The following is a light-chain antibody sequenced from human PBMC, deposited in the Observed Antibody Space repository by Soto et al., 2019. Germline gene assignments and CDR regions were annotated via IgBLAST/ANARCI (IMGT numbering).Light chain of an antibody. J-gene: IGKJ1*01. CDR2: DAS. CDR3: QQYNTYWT. Sequence: DIQMTQFPSALSASVGDRVTITCRASQNVNNWLAWYQHKPGKAPQLLIYDASVLETGVPSRFSGSGSGTEFTLAISGLQSDDFVTYYCQQYNTYWTFGPGTKVEVK. CDR1: QNVNNW. V-gene: IGKV1-5*01.